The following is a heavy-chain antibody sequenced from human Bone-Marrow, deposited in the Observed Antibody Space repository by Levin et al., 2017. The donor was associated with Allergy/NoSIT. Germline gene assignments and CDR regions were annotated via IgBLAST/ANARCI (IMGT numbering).Heavy chain of an antibody. Sequence: ASVKVSCKASGGTFSSYAISWVRQAPGQGLEWMGGIIPIFGTANYAQKFQGRVTITADESTSTAYMELSSLRSEDTAVYYCARDNGILGSGPKNYYYGMDVWGQGTTVTVSS. CDR1: GGTFSSYA. CDR3: ARDNGILGSGPKNYYYGMDV. CDR2: IIPIFGTA. J-gene: IGHJ6*02. V-gene: IGHV1-69*13. D-gene: IGHD2-15*01.